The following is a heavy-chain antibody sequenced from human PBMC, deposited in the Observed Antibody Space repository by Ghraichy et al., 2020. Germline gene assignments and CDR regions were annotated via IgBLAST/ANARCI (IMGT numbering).Heavy chain of an antibody. CDR3: ARDSVAASKPFDY. CDR1: GFTFSSYE. V-gene: IGHV3-48*03. CDR2: ISSSGSTI. J-gene: IGHJ4*02. Sequence: GGSLRLSCAASGFTFSSYEMNWVRQAPGKGLEWVSYISSSGSTIYYADSVKGRFTIPRDNAKNSLYLQMNSLRAEDTAVYYCARDSVAASKPFDYWGQGTLVTVSS. D-gene: IGHD6-19*01.